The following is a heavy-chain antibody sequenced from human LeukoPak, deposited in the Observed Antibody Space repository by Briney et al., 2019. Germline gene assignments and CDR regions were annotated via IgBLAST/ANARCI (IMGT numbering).Heavy chain of an antibody. V-gene: IGHV1-8*01. D-gene: IGHD2-2*02. CDR3: VRGGDIVVVPAAIEDYYYYGMDV. CDR1: GYTFTSYD. Sequence: ASVKVSCKASGYTFTSYDINWVRQATGQGLEWMGWMNPNSGNTGYAQKFQGRVTMTRNTSISTAYMELSSLRSEDTAVYYCVRGGDIVVVPAAIEDYYYYGMDVWGQGTTVTVSS. CDR2: MNPNSGNT. J-gene: IGHJ6*02.